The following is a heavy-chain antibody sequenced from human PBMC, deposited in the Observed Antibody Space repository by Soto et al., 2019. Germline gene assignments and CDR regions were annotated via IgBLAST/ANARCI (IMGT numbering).Heavy chain of an antibody. CDR1: GDSMSTGGYY. CDR3: SRGRGSTPLRD. V-gene: IGHV4-31*02. D-gene: IGHD6-13*01. Sequence: TLSLTCTVSGDSMSTGGYYWTWIRQHPGKGLEWIGHIYTTGTTYYSPSLKSRVTMSIDKSSNRFSLNLSSVTAADTAVYYCSRGRGSTPLRDWGPGALVTVSS. CDR2: IYTTGTT. J-gene: IGHJ4*02.